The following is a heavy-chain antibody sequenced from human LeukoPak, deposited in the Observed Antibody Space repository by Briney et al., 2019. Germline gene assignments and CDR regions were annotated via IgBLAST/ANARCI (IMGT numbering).Heavy chain of an antibody. Sequence: GGSLRLSCAASGFSFISYGMHWVRQAPGKGLEWVGVISDDGRSKDYADSVKGRFTISRDNSKDTLYLQMNSLRDEDAAVYYCAKRPSDYGDYVSYFDYWGQGTLVTVSS. J-gene: IGHJ4*02. CDR2: ISDDGRSK. CDR3: AKRPSDYGDYVSYFDY. CDR1: GFSFISYG. V-gene: IGHV3-30*18. D-gene: IGHD4-17*01.